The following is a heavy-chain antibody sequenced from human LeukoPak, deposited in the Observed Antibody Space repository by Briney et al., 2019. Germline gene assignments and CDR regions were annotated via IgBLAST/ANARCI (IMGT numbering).Heavy chain of an antibody. CDR1: GFTFSSYA. CDR2: ISGST. J-gene: IGHJ4*02. V-gene: IGHV3-23*01. D-gene: IGHD6-19*01. CDR3: ATRTYSSGWYTFDY. Sequence: GGSLRLSCAASGFTFSSYAMSWVRQAPGKGLEWVSGISGSTYYADSVRGRFTISRDNSKNTLYLQMNSLRAEDTAVYYCATRTYSSGWYTFDYWGQGTLVTVSP.